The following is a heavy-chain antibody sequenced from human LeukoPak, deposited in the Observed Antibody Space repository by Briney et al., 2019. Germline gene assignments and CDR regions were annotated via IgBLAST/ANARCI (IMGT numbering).Heavy chain of an antibody. D-gene: IGHD3-3*01. J-gene: IGHJ4*02. CDR2: ISGSGGST. CDR1: GFTFSSYA. V-gene: IGHV3-23*01. Sequence: PGGSLRLSCAASGFTFSSYAMSWVRQAPGKGLEWVSAISGSGGSTYYADSVKGRFTISRDNAKNTLYLQMNSLRAEDTAVYYCARDTIFGVVLFHWGQGTLVTVSS. CDR3: ARDTIFGVVLFH.